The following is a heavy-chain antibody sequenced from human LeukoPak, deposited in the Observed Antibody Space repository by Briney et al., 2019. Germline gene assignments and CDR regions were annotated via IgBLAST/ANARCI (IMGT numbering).Heavy chain of an antibody. Sequence: PGGSLRLSCAASGFTFSSYSMNWVRQAPGKGLEWVSSISSSSSYIYYADSVKGRFTISRDNAKNSLYLQMNSLRAEDTVVYYCARVRLGAFDIWGQGTMVTVSS. J-gene: IGHJ3*02. CDR2: ISSSSSYI. CDR1: GFTFSSYS. V-gene: IGHV3-21*01. CDR3: ARVRLGAFDI.